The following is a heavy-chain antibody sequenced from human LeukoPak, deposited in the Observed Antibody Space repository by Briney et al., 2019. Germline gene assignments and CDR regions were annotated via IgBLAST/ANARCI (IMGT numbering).Heavy chain of an antibody. D-gene: IGHD4-17*01. J-gene: IGHJ3*02. V-gene: IGHV1-18*01. CDR3: ARDVYGDYVGVFDI. CDR1: GYTFTSYG. Sequence: ASVKVSCKASGYTFTSYGISWVRQAPGQGLEWMGWISAYNGNTNYAQKLQGRVTMTTDTSTSTAYMELRSLRSDDTAVYYCARDVYGDYVGVFDIWGQGTMVTVSS. CDR2: ISAYNGNT.